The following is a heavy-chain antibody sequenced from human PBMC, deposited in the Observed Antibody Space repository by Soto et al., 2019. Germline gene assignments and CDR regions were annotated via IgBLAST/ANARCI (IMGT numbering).Heavy chain of an antibody. CDR1: GCSISSGDYC. Sequence: SETLSLTCTVSGCSISSGDYCWSWIRQLPGKGLEWVGYIYYNGITYYNPSLKSRIAISVDTSKNQFSLKLSSVTAADTAVYYCARSVYYYDSPGSYFDYWGQGTLVTVSS. CDR3: ARSVYYYDSPGSYFDY. CDR2: IYYNGIT. D-gene: IGHD3-22*01. J-gene: IGHJ4*02. V-gene: IGHV4-31*03.